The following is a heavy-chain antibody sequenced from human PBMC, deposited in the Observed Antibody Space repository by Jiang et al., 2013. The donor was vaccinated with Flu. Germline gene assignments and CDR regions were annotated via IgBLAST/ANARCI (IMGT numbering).Heavy chain of an antibody. D-gene: IGHD4-17*01. J-gene: IGHJ6*02. CDR2: ISSSSSYI. V-gene: IGHV3-21*01. CDR1: GFTFSSYS. Sequence: VQLLESGGGLVKPGGSLRLSCAASGFTFSSYSMNWVRQAPGKGLEWVSSISSSSSYIYYADSVKGRFTISRDNAKNSLYLQMNSLRAEDTAVYYCARNYGDYGGLYYYYGMDVWAKGPRSPSP. CDR3: ARNYGDYGGLYYYYGMDV.